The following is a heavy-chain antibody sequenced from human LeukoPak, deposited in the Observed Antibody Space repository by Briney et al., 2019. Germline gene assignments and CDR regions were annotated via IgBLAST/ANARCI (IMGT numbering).Heavy chain of an antibody. D-gene: IGHD1-26*01. CDR2: MSYSGST. Sequence: SETLSLTCTVSNGSINWGWVRQPPGKGLEWIGSMSYSGSTFYNPSLKIRVTMSVDRSNIQFSLKLSSVTAADTAVYYCARLVSSGTHGYFDFGGQGTLVTVSA. J-gene: IGHJ4*02. V-gene: IGHV4-39*07. CDR1: NGSIN. CDR3: ARLVSSGTHGYFDF.